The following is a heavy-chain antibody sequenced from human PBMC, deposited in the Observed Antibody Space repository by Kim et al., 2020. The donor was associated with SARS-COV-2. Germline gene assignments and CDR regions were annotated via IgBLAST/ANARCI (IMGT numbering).Heavy chain of an antibody. J-gene: IGHJ4*02. CDR1: GFTFSSYA. V-gene: IGHV3-23*01. CDR2: ISGSGGST. CDR3: AKDHGYYGSGSYYGRQIGYFDY. Sequence: GGSLRLSCAASGFTFSSYAMSWVRQAPGKGLEWVSAISGSGGSTYYADSVKGRFTISRDNSKNTLYLQMNSLRAEDTAVYYCAKDHGYYGSGSYYGRQIGYFDYWGQGTLVTVSS. D-gene: IGHD3-10*01.